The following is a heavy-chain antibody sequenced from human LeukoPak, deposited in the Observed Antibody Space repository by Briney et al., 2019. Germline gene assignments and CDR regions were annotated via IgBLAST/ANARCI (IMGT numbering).Heavy chain of an antibody. CDR2: MNPNSGNT. D-gene: IGHD3-3*01. V-gene: IGHV1-8*02. Sequence: ASVKVSCKASGYTFTSYYMHWVRQATGQGLEWMGWMNPNSGNTGYAQKFQGRVTMTRNTSISTAYMELSSLRSEDTAVYYCARVARIFGVVFDYWGQGTLVTVSS. J-gene: IGHJ4*02. CDR3: ARVARIFGVVFDY. CDR1: GYTFTSYY.